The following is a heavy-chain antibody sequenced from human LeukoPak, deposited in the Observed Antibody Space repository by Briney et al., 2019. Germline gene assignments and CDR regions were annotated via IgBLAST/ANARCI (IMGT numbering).Heavy chain of an antibody. CDR1: GGSTSSYY. CDR2: IYNSGST. J-gene: IGHJ4*02. CDR3: ARDIAVAGTRVLDY. D-gene: IGHD6-19*01. Sequence: SETLSLTCTVSGGSTSSYYWSWIRQPPGKGLEWIGYIYNSGSTNYNPSLKSRVTISVGTSKNQFSLKLSSVTVADTAVYYCARDIAVAGTRVLDYWGQGTLVTVSS. V-gene: IGHV4-59*01.